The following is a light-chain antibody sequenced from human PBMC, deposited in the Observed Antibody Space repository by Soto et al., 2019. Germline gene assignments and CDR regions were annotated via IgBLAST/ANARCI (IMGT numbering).Light chain of an antibody. J-gene: IGKJ1*01. CDR2: AAS. CDR1: QGISNY. CDR3: QKYNSAPWT. Sequence: DIQMTQSPSSLSTSVEDRVTITCRASQGISNYLAWYQQKPGKVPKLLLDAASTLQSVVPSRFSGSGSGTYFTLTIRSLQPEDVATYYCQKYNSAPWTFGQGTKVEIK. V-gene: IGKV1-27*01.